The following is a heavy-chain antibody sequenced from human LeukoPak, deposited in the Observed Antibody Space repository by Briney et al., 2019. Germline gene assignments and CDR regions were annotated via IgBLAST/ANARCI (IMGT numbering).Heavy chain of an antibody. CDR1: GYTFTRYY. V-gene: IGHV1-2*02. CDR3: ARGRYCSSTSCLPTVRWTFDP. J-gene: IGHJ5*02. D-gene: IGHD2-2*01. Sequence: GASVKVSCKASGYTFTRYYMHWVRQAPGQGLEWMGWINPNSGGTNYAQKFQGRVTMTRDTPISTAYMELSRLRSDDTAVYYCARGRYCSSTSCLPTVRWTFDPWGQGTLVTVSS. CDR2: INPNSGGT.